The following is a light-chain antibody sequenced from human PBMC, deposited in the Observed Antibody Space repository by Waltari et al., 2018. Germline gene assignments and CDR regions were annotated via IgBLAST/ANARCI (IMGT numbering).Light chain of an antibody. J-gene: IGKJ1*01. CDR3: QQYYRSRT. V-gene: IGKV4-1*01. CDR1: QSVFYRSDNKNY. CDR2: WAS. Sequence: DIVMTQSPDSLAVSLGERATIDCKSSQSVFYRSDNKNYLAWYQHKPGQPPKLLFYWASTRESVVSDRFSASGSGTEFTLTINNLQAEDVAVYYCQQYYRSRTFGQGTKVEIK.